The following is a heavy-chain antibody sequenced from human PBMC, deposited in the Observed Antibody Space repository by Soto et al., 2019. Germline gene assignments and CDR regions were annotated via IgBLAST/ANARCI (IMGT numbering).Heavy chain of an antibody. D-gene: IGHD5-18*01. V-gene: IGHV3-21*01. CDR1: GFTFSSYS. J-gene: IGHJ4*02. CDR3: ARDPRSYSYGSNPAGY. CDR2: ISSSSSYI. Sequence: PGGSLRLSCAASGFTFSSYSMNWVRQAPGKGLEWVSSISSSSSYIYYADSVKGRFTISRDNAKNSLYLQMNSLRAEDTAVYYCARDPRSYSYGSNPAGYWGQGTLVTVSS.